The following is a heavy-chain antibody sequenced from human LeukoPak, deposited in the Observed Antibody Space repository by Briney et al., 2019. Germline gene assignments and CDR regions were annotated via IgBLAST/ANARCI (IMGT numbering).Heavy chain of an antibody. D-gene: IGHD3-22*01. CDR3: ARGTMIVVVISSFPFDY. V-gene: IGHV4-38-2*02. Sequence: SETLSLTCTVSGYSISSGNYWDWIRQPPGKGLEWIGSIYYSGSTYYNPSLKSRVTISVDTSKNQFSLKLSSVTAADTAVYYCARGTMIVVVISSFPFDYWGQGTLVTVSS. J-gene: IGHJ4*02. CDR1: GYSISSGNY. CDR2: IYYSGST.